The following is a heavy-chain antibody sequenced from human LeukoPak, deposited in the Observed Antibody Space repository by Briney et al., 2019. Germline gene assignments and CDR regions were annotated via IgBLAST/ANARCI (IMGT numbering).Heavy chain of an antibody. D-gene: IGHD5-24*01. V-gene: IGHV3-7*01. CDR3: ATVRRDGYNTCYFDY. CDR2: IKQDGSEK. J-gene: IGHJ4*02. Sequence: GGSLRLSCAASGFTFSSYWMSCVRQAPGKGLEWVANIKQDGSEKYYVDSLKGRFTISRDNAKNSLYLQMNSLTAEDTAVYYCATVRRDGYNTCYFDYCGQGTLVTVSS. CDR1: GFTFSSYW.